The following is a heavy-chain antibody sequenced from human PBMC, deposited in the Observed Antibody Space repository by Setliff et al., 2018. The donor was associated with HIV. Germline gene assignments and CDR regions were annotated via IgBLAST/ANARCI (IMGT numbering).Heavy chain of an antibody. V-gene: IGHV3-66*02. J-gene: IGHJ4*02. CDR1: GFTVSSYY. Sequence: TGGSLRLSCAASGFTVSSYYMAWVRQAPGKGLEWVSTIYSDGSTYHADSVKGRFTLSRDTSKNTLSLQMNTLRPEDTAAYFCARVRLYNSALDYWGQGTLVTVSS. D-gene: IGHD3-22*01. CDR2: IYSDGST. CDR3: ARVRLYNSALDY.